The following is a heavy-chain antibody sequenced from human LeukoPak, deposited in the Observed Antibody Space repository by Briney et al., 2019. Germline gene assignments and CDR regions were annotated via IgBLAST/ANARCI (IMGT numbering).Heavy chain of an antibody. V-gene: IGHV4-59*05. CDR2: IYYSGST. CDR1: GSSISSYY. D-gene: IGHD3-22*01. CDR3: ARHGSYYYDSKGDFDY. J-gene: IGHJ4*02. Sequence: SETLSLTCTISGSSISSYYWSWIRQPPGKGLEWIGSIYYSGSTYYNPSLKSRVTISVDTSKNQFSLKLSSVTAADTAVYYCARHGSYYYDSKGDFDYWGQGTLVTVSS.